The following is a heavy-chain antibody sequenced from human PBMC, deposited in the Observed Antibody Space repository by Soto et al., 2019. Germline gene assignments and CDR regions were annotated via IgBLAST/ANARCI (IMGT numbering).Heavy chain of an antibody. CDR2: IYYSGST. CDR3: ARGRDSSSWYGDYSGMDV. V-gene: IGHV4-59*01. D-gene: IGHD6-13*01. Sequence: SETLSLTCTVSSGSISSYYWSWIRQPPGEGLEWIGDIYYSGSTNYNPSLKSRVTISVDTSKSQFSLKLSSVTAADTAVYYCARGRDSSSWYGDYSGMDVWGQGTTVTVSS. J-gene: IGHJ6*02. CDR1: SGSISSYY.